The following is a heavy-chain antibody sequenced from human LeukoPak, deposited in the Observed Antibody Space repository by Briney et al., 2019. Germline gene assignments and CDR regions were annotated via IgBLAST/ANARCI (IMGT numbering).Heavy chain of an antibody. V-gene: IGHV1-46*01. CDR2: INPSGGST. D-gene: IGHD2-15*01. J-gene: IGHJ6*02. CDR1: GYTFTSYY. Sequence: GASVKVSCKASGYTFTSYYMHWVRQAPGQGLEWMGIINPSGGSTSYAQKFQGRVTMTRDTSTSTVYMELSSLRSEDTAVYYCARDGPGCSGGSCYYYYYYGMDVWGQGTTVTVSS. CDR3: ARDGPGCSGGSCYYYYYYGMDV.